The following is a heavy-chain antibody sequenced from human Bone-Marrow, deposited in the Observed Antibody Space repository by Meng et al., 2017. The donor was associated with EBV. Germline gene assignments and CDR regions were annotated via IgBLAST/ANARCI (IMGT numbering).Heavy chain of an antibody. CDR2: ISAYNAHT. J-gene: IGHJ4*02. V-gene: IGHV1-18*01. CDR1: GYTFTSYG. D-gene: IGHD3-10*01. CDR3: ARDADYGSGSYGVLIDY. Sequence: QVQVVQSGAEVKKPGASVKVSCKASGYTFTSYGISWVRQAPGQGLEWMGWISAYNAHTNYAQKLQGRVTMTTDTSTRTTYMELRSLRSDDTAVYYCARDADYGSGSYGVLIDYWGQGTLVTVFS.